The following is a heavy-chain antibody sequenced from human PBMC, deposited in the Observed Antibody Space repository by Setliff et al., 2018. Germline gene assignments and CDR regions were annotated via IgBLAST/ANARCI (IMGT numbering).Heavy chain of an antibody. D-gene: IGHD1-1*01. J-gene: IGHJ4*02. CDR1: GDSISSRTYY. Sequence: TLSLTCTVSGDSISSRTYYWSWIRQPAGKGLEWIGHIFGSGSTNYNPSLKSRVTMSIDTSKNQFFLKVRSVTAADTAVYYCARDRGSNNSPEDFDYWGLGTLVTVSS. V-gene: IGHV4-61*09. CDR3: ARDRGSNNSPEDFDY. CDR2: IFGSGST.